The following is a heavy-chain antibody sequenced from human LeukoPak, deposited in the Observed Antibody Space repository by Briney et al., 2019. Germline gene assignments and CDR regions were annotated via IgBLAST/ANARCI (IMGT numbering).Heavy chain of an antibody. D-gene: IGHD2/OR15-2a*01. CDR3: ARNRARFDY. CDR1: GFTFSSSW. CDR2: IKQDGSDK. Sequence: GGSLRLSCAASGFTFSSSWMSWVRQAPGKGLEWVATIKQDGSDKYFVDSVKGRFTISRDNAKNSLYLQMNSLRAEDTAVYYCARNRARFDYWGQGTLVTVCS. V-gene: IGHV3-7*04. J-gene: IGHJ4*02.